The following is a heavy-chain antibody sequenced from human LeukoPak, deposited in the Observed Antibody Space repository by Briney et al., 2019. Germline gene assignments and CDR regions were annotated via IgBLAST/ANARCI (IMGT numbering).Heavy chain of an antibody. V-gene: IGHV4-59*01. CDR3: ARSSVRYDSSGYPHY. CDR1: GGSISSYY. Sequence: SETLSLTCTVAGGSISSYYWSWIRQPPGKGLEWIGYIYYSGSTNYNPSLKSRVTISVDTSKNQFSLKLSSVTAADTAVYYCARSSVRYDSSGYPHYWGQGTLVTVSS. J-gene: IGHJ4*02. CDR2: IYYSGST. D-gene: IGHD3-22*01.